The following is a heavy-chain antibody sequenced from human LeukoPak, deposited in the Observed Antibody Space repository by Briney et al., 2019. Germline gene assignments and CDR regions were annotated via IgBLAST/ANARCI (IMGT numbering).Heavy chain of an antibody. Sequence: ASVKVSCKASGYTFISYYIHWVRQAPGQGLEWMGWINPNSSGTNYAQSFQDRVTMTRDTSISTAYMELNRLKSDDTAVYYCARNIRSAGSSSMTTPNWGQGTLVTVSS. CDR3: ARNIRSAGSSSMTTPN. V-gene: IGHV1-2*02. J-gene: IGHJ4*02. CDR2: INPNSSGT. D-gene: IGHD6-6*01. CDR1: GYTFISYY.